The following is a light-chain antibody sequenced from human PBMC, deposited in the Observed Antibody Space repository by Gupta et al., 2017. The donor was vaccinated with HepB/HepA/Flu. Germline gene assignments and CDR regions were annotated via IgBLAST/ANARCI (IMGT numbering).Light chain of an antibody. CDR2: QAT. Sequence: SYELTQSPSPPVPPAQTPRPPCSGDKLGDKYAFWYQQKPGQSPVLVIYQATKRPSGIPERFSGSNSGNTATLTISGTQAMDEADYYCQAWDSSTAVFGGGTKLTVL. CDR3: QAWDSSTAV. J-gene: IGLJ2*01. CDR1: KLGDKY. V-gene: IGLV3-1*01.